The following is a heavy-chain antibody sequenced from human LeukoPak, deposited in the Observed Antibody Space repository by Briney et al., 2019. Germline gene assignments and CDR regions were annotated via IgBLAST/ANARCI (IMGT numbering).Heavy chain of an antibody. J-gene: IGHJ4*02. CDR3: VRGSGAYYDY. CDR2: IWYDGSNR. V-gene: IGHV3-33*01. D-gene: IGHD1-26*01. CDR1: GFTFSSYG. Sequence: GGSLRLSCAASGFTFSSYGIHWVRQAPGKGLEWVALIWYDGSNRYYADSVKGRFTISRDNSKNMLYSQMNSLRAEDTAVYHCVRGSGAYYDYWGQGALVTVTS.